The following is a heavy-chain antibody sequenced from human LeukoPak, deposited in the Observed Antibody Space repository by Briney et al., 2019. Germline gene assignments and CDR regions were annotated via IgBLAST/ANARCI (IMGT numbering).Heavy chain of an antibody. CDR1: GGSFSGYY. Sequence: ASETLSLTCAVYGGSFSGYYWSWIRQPPGKGLEWIGEINHSGSTNYNPSLKSRVTISVDTSKNQFSLKLSFMTAADTAVYYCARDVNYYDSSGYPLPWGQGTLVTVSS. CDR3: ARDVNYYDSSGYPLP. CDR2: INHSGST. V-gene: IGHV4-34*01. J-gene: IGHJ5*02. D-gene: IGHD3-22*01.